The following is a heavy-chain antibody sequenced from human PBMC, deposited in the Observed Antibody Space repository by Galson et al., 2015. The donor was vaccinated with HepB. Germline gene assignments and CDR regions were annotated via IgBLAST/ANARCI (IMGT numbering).Heavy chain of an antibody. CDR1: GFTFINYA. D-gene: IGHD4-11*01. V-gene: IGHV3-23*01. CDR3: ATSDYDNFGPLGWFDP. Sequence: RLSCAASGFTFINYAMSWVRQAPGKGLEWVSSISGRGVGTTYYADSVKGRFTISRDNSKNTLYLQMNSLRVEDTAVYYCATSDYDNFGPLGWFDPWGQGTQVTVAS. J-gene: IGHJ5*02. CDR2: ISGRGVGT.